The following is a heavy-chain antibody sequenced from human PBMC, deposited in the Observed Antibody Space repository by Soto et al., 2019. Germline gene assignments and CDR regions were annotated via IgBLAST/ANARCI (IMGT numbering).Heavy chain of an antibody. CDR1: GGSISSYY. J-gene: IGHJ6*03. CDR3: ARVEAGTATGYMDV. D-gene: IGHD1-1*01. V-gene: IGHV4-59*01. Sequence: SETLSITCTVSGGSISSYYWSWIRQPPGKGLEWIGYIYYSGSTNYNPSLKSRVTISVDTSKNQFSLKLSSVTAADTAVYYCARVEAGTATGYMDVWGKGTTVTVSS. CDR2: IYYSGST.